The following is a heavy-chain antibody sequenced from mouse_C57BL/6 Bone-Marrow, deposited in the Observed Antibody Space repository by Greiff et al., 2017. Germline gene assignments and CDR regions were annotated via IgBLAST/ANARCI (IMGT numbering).Heavy chain of an antibody. V-gene: IGHV1-72*01. J-gene: IGHJ1*03. CDR1: GYTFTSYW. CDR2: IDPNSGGT. CDR3: AKGGYGSSPYWYFDV. D-gene: IGHD1-1*01. Sequence: QVQLQQPGAELVKPGASVKLSCKASGYTFTSYWMHWVKQRPGRGLEWIGRIDPNSGGTKYNEKFKSKATLTVDKPSSTAYMQLSSLTSEDSSVYYCAKGGYGSSPYWYFDVWGTGTTVTVSS.